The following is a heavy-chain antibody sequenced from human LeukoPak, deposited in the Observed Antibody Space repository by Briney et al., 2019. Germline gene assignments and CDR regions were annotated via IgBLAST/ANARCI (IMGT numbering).Heavy chain of an antibody. J-gene: IGHJ4*02. CDR3: TRDHFRIGKD. CDR1: GFTFSSYV. V-gene: IGHV3-7*01. D-gene: IGHD2/OR15-2a*01. Sequence: GGSLRLSCAASGFTFSSYVMHWVRQTPGKGLEWVANINQDGSAKYYVDSVKGRFTISRDNAKNSLYLQMNSLRAEDTAVYYCTRDHFRIGKDWGQGTLVTVSS. CDR2: INQDGSAK.